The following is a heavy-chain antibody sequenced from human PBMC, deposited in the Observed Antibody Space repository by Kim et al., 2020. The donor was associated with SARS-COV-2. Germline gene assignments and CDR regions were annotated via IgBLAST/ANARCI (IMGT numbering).Heavy chain of an antibody. CDR2: ISSSSSYI. V-gene: IGHV3-21*01. Sequence: GGSLRLSCAASGFTFSSYSMNWVRQAPGKGLEWVSSISSSSSYIYYADSVKGRFTISRDNAKNSLYLQMNSLRAEDTAVYYCASRYDFWSGYPDYWGQGTLVTVSS. CDR1: GFTFSSYS. D-gene: IGHD3-3*01. J-gene: IGHJ4*02. CDR3: ASRYDFWSGYPDY.